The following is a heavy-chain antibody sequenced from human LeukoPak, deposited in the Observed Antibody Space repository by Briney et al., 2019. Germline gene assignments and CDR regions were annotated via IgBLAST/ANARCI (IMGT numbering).Heavy chain of an antibody. Sequence: PSETLSLTCAVYGGSFSGYYWSWIRQPPGKGLEWIGEINHSGSTNYNPSLKSRVTISVDTSKNQFSLKLSSVTAADTAVYYCARDYKEYGMDVWGQGTTVTVSS. V-gene: IGHV4-34*01. D-gene: IGHD3-10*01. CDR1: GGSFSGYY. CDR2: INHSGST. CDR3: ARDYKEYGMDV. J-gene: IGHJ6*02.